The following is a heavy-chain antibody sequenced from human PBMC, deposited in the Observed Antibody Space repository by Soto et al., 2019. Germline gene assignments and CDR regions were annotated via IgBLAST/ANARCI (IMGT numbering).Heavy chain of an antibody. CDR3: AKDRIVVVPAATYWFDP. V-gene: IGHV3-23*01. J-gene: IGHJ5*02. Sequence: EVQMLESGGGLVQPGGSLRLSCAASGFTFSSYAMSWVRQAPGKGLEWVSAISGSGGSTYYADSVKGRFTISRDNSKNTLYLQMNSLRADDTAVYYCAKDRIVVVPAATYWFDPWGQGTLVTVSS. D-gene: IGHD2-2*01. CDR1: GFTFSSYA. CDR2: ISGSGGST.